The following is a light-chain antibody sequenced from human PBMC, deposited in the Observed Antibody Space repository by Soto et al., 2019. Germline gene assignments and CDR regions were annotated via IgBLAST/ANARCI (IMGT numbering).Light chain of an antibody. Sequence: EIALTQSPGTLSLSPGRRPTVSRRASQSVSNNYLAWYQQKPGQAPRLLIYGASTRATSFPARFSGSGSGTDFTLTISSLQSEDFAVYYCQQYNNWPWTFGQGTKVDIK. V-gene: IGKV3-15*01. CDR3: QQYNNWPWT. J-gene: IGKJ1*01. CDR1: QSVSNN. CDR2: GAS.